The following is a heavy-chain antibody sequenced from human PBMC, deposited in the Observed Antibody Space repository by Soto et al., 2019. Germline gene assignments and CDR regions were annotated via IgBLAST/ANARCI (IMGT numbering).Heavy chain of an antibody. D-gene: IGHD6-13*01. Sequence: EVQLVESGGGLVKPGGSLRLSCAASRFTFRSLTMNWVRQAPGKGLEWVSTISSNSAYIYYTDALRGRFTISRDNAKNSLHLQMNSLRAEDTAVYYCTRDASRDSSARGWFDPWGPGTLVTVSS. CDR1: RFTFRSLT. CDR2: ISSNSAYI. J-gene: IGHJ5*02. CDR3: TRDASRDSSARGWFDP. V-gene: IGHV3-21*02.